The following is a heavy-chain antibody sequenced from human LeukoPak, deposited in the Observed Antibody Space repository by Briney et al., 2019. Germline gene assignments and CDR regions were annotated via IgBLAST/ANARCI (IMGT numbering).Heavy chain of an antibody. CDR1: GFTFDDYG. Sequence: GGSLRLSCTTSGFTFDDYGVSWVRQAPGKGLEWVGFIRSNTYGGTTEYAASVKGRFSISRDDSKRIAYLQMNSLKTEDTAVYFCTRDPLHYYGSGSYYYFDYWGQGTRVTVSS. D-gene: IGHD3-10*01. CDR2: IRSNTYGGTT. J-gene: IGHJ4*02. V-gene: IGHV3-49*04. CDR3: TRDPLHYYGSGSYYYFDY.